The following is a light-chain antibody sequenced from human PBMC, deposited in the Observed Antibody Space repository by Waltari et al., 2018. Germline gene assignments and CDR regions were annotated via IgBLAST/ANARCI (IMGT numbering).Light chain of an antibody. Sequence: QSVLTPPPSASGTPGHRVPISCSGSSYNIGSNYVYCYQQLPGTAPKLLIYRNNQRPSGVPDRFSGSKSGTSASLAISGLRSEDEADYYCAAWDDSLSGPVFGGGTKLTVL. CDR2: RNN. CDR1: SYNIGSNY. V-gene: IGLV1-47*01. CDR3: AAWDDSLSGPV. J-gene: IGLJ2*01.